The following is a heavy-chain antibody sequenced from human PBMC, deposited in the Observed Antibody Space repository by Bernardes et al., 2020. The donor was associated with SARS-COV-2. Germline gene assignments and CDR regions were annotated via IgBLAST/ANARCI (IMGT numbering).Heavy chain of an antibody. V-gene: IGHV3-33*01. CDR3: VRDRWRYDIWSAFDY. CDR1: GFRFSAYG. Sequence: GGSLRLSCAASGFRFSAYGMHWVRQAPGKGLEWVAVIWYDGKNEYYADSVKGRFTISRDNSMDTLYLQMNSLRVDDTGIYYCVRDRWRYDIWSAFDYWGQGTLVTVSS. J-gene: IGHJ4*02. CDR2: IWYDGKNE. D-gene: IGHD3-9*01.